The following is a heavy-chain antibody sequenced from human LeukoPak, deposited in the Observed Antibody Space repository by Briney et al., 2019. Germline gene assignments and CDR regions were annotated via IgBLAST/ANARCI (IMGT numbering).Heavy chain of an antibody. Sequence: ASVKVSCKASGYTFTSYYMHWVRQAPGQGLEWMGWINPNSGGTNYAQKFQGRVTMTRDTSISTAYMELSRLRSDDTAVYYCARHLPFTIFGVVIPNDAFDIWGQGTMVTVSS. CDR1: GYTFTSYY. J-gene: IGHJ3*02. CDR3: ARHLPFTIFGVVIPNDAFDI. D-gene: IGHD3-3*01. CDR2: INPNSGGT. V-gene: IGHV1-2*02.